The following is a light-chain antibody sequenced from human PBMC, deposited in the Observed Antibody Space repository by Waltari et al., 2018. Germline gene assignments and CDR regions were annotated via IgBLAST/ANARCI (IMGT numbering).Light chain of an antibody. J-gene: IGKJ5*01. CDR1: QSVTTNF. CDR3: QQYGGSFTPRT. CDR2: GAS. Sequence: EIVLTQSPGTLSLSPGERATLSCRASQSVTTNFLAWYQQKPGQAPRLLIYGASSRATGIPDRVSGSGSGTDVSLTISRREPEDFAVYYCQQYGGSFTPRTFGQATRLEIK. V-gene: IGKV3-20*01.